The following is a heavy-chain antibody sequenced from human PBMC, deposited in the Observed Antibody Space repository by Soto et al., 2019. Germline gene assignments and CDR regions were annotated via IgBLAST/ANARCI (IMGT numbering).Heavy chain of an antibody. J-gene: IGHJ4*02. CDR1: GFTFSSYA. V-gene: IGHV3-23*01. D-gene: IGHD5-12*01. Sequence: EVQLLESGGGLVQPGGSLRLSCAASGFTFSSYAMSWVRQAPGKGLEWVSGISGSGGSTYYADSVKGRFTISRDNSKNTLYLQMNSLRAEDTAVYYCAKAHSGYVWGRYYFDHWGQGTLVTVSS. CDR3: AKAHSGYVWGRYYFDH. CDR2: ISGSGGST.